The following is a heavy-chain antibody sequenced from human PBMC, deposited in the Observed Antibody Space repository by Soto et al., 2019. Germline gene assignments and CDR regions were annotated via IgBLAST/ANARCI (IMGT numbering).Heavy chain of an antibody. D-gene: IGHD6-19*01. J-gene: IGHJ4*02. Sequence: GGSLRLSCAASGFTFSTYAMSWVRQAPGKGLEWVSGIASYGDTTYYADSVKGRFSISRDNSKNTLYLQMNGLRVEDTAVYYCATSPTPVAGTNYYFEHWGQGTLVTVSS. CDR3: ATSPTPVAGTNYYFEH. CDR2: IASYGDTT. V-gene: IGHV3-23*01. CDR1: GFTFSTYA.